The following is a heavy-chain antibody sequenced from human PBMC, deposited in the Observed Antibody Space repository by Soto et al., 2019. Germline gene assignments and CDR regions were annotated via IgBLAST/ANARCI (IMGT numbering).Heavy chain of an antibody. D-gene: IGHD3-3*01. J-gene: IGHJ4*02. V-gene: IGHV3-15*01. CDR3: TTGPSGWGVVGSDGG. CDR2: IKGKSDGGTT. Sequence: EVQLVESGGGLVKPGGSLRLSCAASGFTFSNAWMSWVRQAPGKGLEWVGRIKGKSDGGTTDYPAPVKGRFTISRDDSKNMLYLQMNRLKTEDTGVYYGTTGPSGWGVVGSDGGWGQGTLVTVSS. CDR1: GFTFSNAW.